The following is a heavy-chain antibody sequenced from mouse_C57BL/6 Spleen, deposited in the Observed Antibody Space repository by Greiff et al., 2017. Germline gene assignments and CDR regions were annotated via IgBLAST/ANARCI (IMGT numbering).Heavy chain of an antibody. CDR2: ISSGGDYI. V-gene: IGHV5-9-1*02. CDR1: GFTFSSYA. J-gene: IGHJ2*01. D-gene: IGHD1-1*01. Sequence: EVKLVESGEGLVKPGGSLKLSCAASGFTFSSYAMSWVRQTPEKRLEWVAYISSGGDYIYYADTVKGRFTISRDNARNTLYLQMSSLKSEDTAMYYCTRADGSSHDYFDYWGQGTTLTVSS. CDR3: TRADGSSHDYFDY.